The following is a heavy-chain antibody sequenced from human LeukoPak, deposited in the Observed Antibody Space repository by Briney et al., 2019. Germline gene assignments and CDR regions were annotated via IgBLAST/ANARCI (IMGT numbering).Heavy chain of an antibody. Sequence: GESLKISCKGSGYSFTSYWIGWVRQMPGKGLEWMGIIYPGDSDTRYSPSFQGQVTISADKSISTAYLQWSSLKASDTAMYYCARIAVAGTRENWFDAWGQGTLVTVSS. D-gene: IGHD6-19*01. V-gene: IGHV5-51*01. CDR3: ARIAVAGTRENWFDA. CDR2: IYPGDSDT. CDR1: GYSFTSYW. J-gene: IGHJ5*02.